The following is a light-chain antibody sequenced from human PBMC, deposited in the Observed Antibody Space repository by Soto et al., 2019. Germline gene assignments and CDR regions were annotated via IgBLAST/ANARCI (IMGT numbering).Light chain of an antibody. CDR2: GNS. CDR3: QSYDSSVV. V-gene: IGLV1-40*01. J-gene: IGLJ2*01. CDR1: SSNIGAGYD. Sequence: QSVLTQPPSVSGAPGQRVTISCTGSSSNIGAGYDVHWYQQLPGTAPKLLIYGNSNRPSGVPDRFSGSKSGTSASLAITGLQDEDEADYYCQSYDSSVVFGAGTKVTVL.